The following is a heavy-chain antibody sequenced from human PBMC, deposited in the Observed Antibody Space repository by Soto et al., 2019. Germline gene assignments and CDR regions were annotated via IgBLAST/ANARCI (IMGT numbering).Heavy chain of an antibody. D-gene: IGHD6-13*01. CDR3: AKENGYSSSWFEFDY. Sequence: PGGSLRLSCVASGFTFSSYAMSWVRQAPGKGLEWVSAISGSGGSTYYADSVKGRFTISRDNSKNTLYLQMNSLRAEDTAVYYCAKENGYSSSWFEFDYWGQGTLVTVSS. CDR1: GFTFSSYA. J-gene: IGHJ4*02. CDR2: ISGSGGST. V-gene: IGHV3-23*01.